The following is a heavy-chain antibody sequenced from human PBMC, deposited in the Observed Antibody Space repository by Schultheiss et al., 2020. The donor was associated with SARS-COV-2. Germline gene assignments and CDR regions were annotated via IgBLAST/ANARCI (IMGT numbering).Heavy chain of an antibody. J-gene: IGHJ6*02. Sequence: ASVKVSCKASGYTFTSYGISWVRQAPGQGLEWMGWISAYNGNTNYAQKLQGRVTMTTDTSTSTAYMELRSLRSDDTAVYYCARWSTGYCSSTSCYFNYYGMDVWGQGTKVTVSS. CDR1: GYTFTSYG. V-gene: IGHV1-18*04. CDR3: ARWSTGYCSSTSCYFNYYGMDV. CDR2: ISAYNGNT. D-gene: IGHD2-2*01.